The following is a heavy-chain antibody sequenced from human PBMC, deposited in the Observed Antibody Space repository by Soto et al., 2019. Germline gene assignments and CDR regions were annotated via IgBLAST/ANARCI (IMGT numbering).Heavy chain of an antibody. CDR3: ARAEFYYGSAKYFFDY. CDR2: ISSSGGST. CDR1: GFTFSNYF. V-gene: IGHV3-64*01. Sequence: EVQLVESGGGLVQPGGSLRLSCAASGFTFSNYFMHWVRQAPGKGLQYVSAISSSGGSTYYANSVKGRFIISRDNSKNTLYLQMGSLRAEDMAVYYCARAEFYYGSAKYFFDYWGQGTLVTVSS. J-gene: IGHJ4*02. D-gene: IGHD3-10*01.